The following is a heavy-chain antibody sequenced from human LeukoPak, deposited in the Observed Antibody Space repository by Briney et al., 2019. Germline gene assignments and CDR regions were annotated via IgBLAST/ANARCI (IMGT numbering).Heavy chain of an antibody. J-gene: IGHJ4*02. CDR2: INNDGSTT. V-gene: IGHV3-74*01. Sequence: GGSLRLSCAASGFTFSSNWMYWVRQAPGEGLVWVSRINNDGSTTSYVDSVKGRFTITKDNAKRTLLLQMTSLRAEDTAVYYCARGGPIDYWGQGTLVTVSS. CDR1: GFTFSSNW. CDR3: ARGGPIDY.